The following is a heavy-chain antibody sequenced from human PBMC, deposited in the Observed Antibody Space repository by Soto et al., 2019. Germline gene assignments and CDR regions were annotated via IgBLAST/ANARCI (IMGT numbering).Heavy chain of an antibody. CDR1: GFTFSEYY. D-gene: IGHD4-17*01. CDR2: ISSSSSYT. CDR3: AKDLGDTGNYYFDY. Sequence: PGGSLRLSCAASGFTFSEYYMSWIRQAPGKGLEWVSYISSSSSYTNYADSVKGRFTISRDNSKNTLYLQMNSLRAEDTAVYYCAKDLGDTGNYYFDYWGQGTLVTVSS. J-gene: IGHJ4*02. V-gene: IGHV3-11*05.